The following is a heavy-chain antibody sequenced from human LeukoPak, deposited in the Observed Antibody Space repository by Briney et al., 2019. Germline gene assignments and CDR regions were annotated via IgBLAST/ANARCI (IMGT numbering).Heavy chain of an antibody. CDR1: GGSISDYY. J-gene: IGHJ4*02. Sequence: PSETLSLTCTVSGGSISDYYWSWIRQPPDKGLEWIGYIHYSETTTYNPSPKSRVTISLDTSKNQFSLKLASVTAADTAVYFCARGTGLTYWGQGTLVTVSS. CDR2: IHYSETT. V-gene: IGHV4-59*01. CDR3: ARGTGLTY.